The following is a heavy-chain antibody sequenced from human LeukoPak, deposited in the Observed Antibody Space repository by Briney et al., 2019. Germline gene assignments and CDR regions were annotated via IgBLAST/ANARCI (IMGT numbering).Heavy chain of an antibody. V-gene: IGHV3-7*01. CDR2: IRQDGSQK. CDR1: GFTFSSYW. CDR3: VAYYDSSGYHDY. D-gene: IGHD3-22*01. Sequence: GGSLRLSCAASGFTFSSYWMSWVRQAPGKGLEWVATIRQDGSQKYYVDSVEGRFTISRDNAKNSLYLQMNSLRAEDTAVYYCVAYYDSSGYHDYWGQGTLVTVSS. J-gene: IGHJ4*02.